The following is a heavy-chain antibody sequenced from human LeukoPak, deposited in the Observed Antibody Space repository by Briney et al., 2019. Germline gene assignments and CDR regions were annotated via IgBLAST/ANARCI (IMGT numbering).Heavy chain of an antibody. D-gene: IGHD2/OR15-2a*01. CDR1: GFTFSSYW. Sequence: GGSLRLSCAASGFTFSSYWMHWVRQAPGKGLVWVSRINTDGSSTSYADSVKGRFTISRDNAKSTLYLQMNSLRAEDTAVYYCAKQPTIINILDFCGQGTLVTVSS. V-gene: IGHV3-74*01. CDR3: AKQPTIINILDF. CDR2: INTDGSST. J-gene: IGHJ4*02.